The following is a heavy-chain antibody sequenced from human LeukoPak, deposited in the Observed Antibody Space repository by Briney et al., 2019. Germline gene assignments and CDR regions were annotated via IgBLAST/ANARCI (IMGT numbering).Heavy chain of an antibody. D-gene: IGHD6-13*01. CDR2: ISAYNGNT. CDR1: GYTFTRYG. Sequence: ASVQVSCKASGYTFTRYGISWVRQAPGQGLEWMGWISAYNGNTNYAQKLQGRVTMTTDTSTSTAYMELRSLRSDDTAVYYCARHSSSWYLVWFDPWGQGTLLTVSS. CDR3: ARHSSSWYLVWFDP. V-gene: IGHV1-18*01. J-gene: IGHJ5*02.